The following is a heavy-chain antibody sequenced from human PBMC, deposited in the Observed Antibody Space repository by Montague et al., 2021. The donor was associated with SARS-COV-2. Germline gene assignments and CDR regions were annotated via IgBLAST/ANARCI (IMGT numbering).Heavy chain of an antibody. CDR1: GFSISSGYY. D-gene: IGHD3-3*01. CDR3: ARSGVGIFDFSYFDS. CDR2: RYQNGAT. J-gene: IGHJ4*02. Sequence: SETLSLTCSVSGFSISSGYYWSWIRQTPGKGLEWIGSRYQNGATYFSPSLKRPVTILLDTPKNQFSLSLTSVTAADTAVYYCARSGVGIFDFSYFDSWGQGSLVIVS. V-gene: IGHV4-38-2*02.